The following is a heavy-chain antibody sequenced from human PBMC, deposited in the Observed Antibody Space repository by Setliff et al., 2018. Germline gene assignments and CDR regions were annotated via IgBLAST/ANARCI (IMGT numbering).Heavy chain of an antibody. Sequence: GASVKVSCKASGYTFTSYAMNWVRQAPGQGLEWMGWISAYNGNTNYAQKLQGRVTMTTDTSTSTAYMELRSLRSDDTAVYYCARDLLYSGSYCRYYYGMDVWGQGTTVTVSS. CDR1: GYTFTSYA. J-gene: IGHJ6*02. CDR3: ARDLLYSGSYCRYYYGMDV. V-gene: IGHV1-18*01. CDR2: ISAYNGNT. D-gene: IGHD1-26*01.